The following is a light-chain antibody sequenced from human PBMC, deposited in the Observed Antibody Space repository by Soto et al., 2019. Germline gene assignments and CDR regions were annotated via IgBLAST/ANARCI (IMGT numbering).Light chain of an antibody. CDR2: DVS. Sequence: QSVLTQPRSVSGSPGQSVIISCTGTSSDVGDYNYVSWYQQHPGKTPKVMIYDVSQRPSGVPDRFSGSKSGNTASLTISGLQAEDEADYYCRSYTSTNSRVFGTGTKVTVL. J-gene: IGLJ1*01. V-gene: IGLV2-11*01. CDR1: SSDVGDYNY. CDR3: RSYTSTNSRV.